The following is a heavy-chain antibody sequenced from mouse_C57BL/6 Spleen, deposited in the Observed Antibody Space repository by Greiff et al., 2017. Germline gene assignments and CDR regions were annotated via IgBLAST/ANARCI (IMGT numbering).Heavy chain of an antibody. CDR1: GYSFTGYY. Sequence: EVQLQQSGPELVKPGASVKISCKASGYSFTGYYMNWVKQSPEKSLEWIGEINPSTGGTTYNQKFKAKATLTVDKSSSTAYMQLKSLTSEDSAVYYCARWGDAYFDYWGQGTTLTVSS. V-gene: IGHV1-42*01. CDR2: INPSTGGT. J-gene: IGHJ2*01. CDR3: ARWGDAYFDY.